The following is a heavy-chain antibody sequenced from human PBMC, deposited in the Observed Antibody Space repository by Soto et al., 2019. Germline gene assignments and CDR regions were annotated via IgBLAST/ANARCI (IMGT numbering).Heavy chain of an antibody. CDR2: IYYSGST. Sequence: SETLSLTCTVSGGSISSGDYYWSWIRQPPGKGLEWIGYIYYSGSTYYNPSLKSRVTISLDTSKNQFSLKLSSVTAADTAVYYWSRGYFHRSLRALAYRGQGTLVTGSS. V-gene: IGHV4-30-4*01. J-gene: IGHJ4*02. CDR3: SRGYFHRSLRALAY. D-gene: IGHD1-26*01. CDR1: GGSISSGDYY.